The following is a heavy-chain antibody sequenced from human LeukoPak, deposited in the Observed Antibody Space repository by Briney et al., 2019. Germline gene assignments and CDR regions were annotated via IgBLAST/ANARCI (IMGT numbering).Heavy chain of an antibody. CDR1: GFTFSSSD. V-gene: IGHV3-21*01. D-gene: IGHD4-11*01. CDR2: ISTSSSYI. Sequence: GGSLRLSCAASGFTFSSSDMTWVRQAPGKGLEWVSSISTSSSYIYYTDSVKGRFTISRDNAKNSLYLQMNSLRAEDTAVYYCVRYDYQVVRGFDYWGQGSLVTVSS. J-gene: IGHJ4*02. CDR3: VRYDYQVVRGFDY.